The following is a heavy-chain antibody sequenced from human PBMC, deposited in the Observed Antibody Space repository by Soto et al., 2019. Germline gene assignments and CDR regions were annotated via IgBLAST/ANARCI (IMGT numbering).Heavy chain of an antibody. CDR2: ISGSGGTS. Sequence: GGSLRLSCAASGFTFSTYAMIWVRQAPGKGLEWVSAISGSGGTSFYADSVKGRFTISRDNSEGTLSLQMNSLRAEDTAIYYCARLSRPSYPADWGQGTPVPVSS. V-gene: IGHV3-23*01. CDR1: GFTFSTYA. D-gene: IGHD2-21*01. J-gene: IGHJ4*02. CDR3: ARLSRPSYPAD.